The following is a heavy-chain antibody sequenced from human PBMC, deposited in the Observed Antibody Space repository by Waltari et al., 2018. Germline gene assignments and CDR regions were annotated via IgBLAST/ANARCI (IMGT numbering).Heavy chain of an antibody. D-gene: IGHD3-3*01. J-gene: IGHJ6*03. CDR3: ARQGGKARYYDFWSGHASHYYYYMDV. Sequence: GSTYYNPSLKSRVTISVDTSKNQFSLKLSSVTAADTAVYYCARQGGKARYYDFWSGHASHYYYYMDVWGKGTTVTVSS. V-gene: IGHV4-39*01. CDR2: GST.